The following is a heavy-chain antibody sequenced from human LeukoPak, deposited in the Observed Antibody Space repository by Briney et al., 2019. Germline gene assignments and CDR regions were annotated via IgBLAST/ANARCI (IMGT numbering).Heavy chain of an antibody. D-gene: IGHD3-9*01. CDR1: GHSISRDYS. J-gene: IGHJ5*02. CDR2: INHSGGT. CDR3: AGVGWRYFDWLAP. Sequence: SETLSLTCAVSGHSISRDYSWGWIRQPPGKGLEWIGSINHSGGTYYNQSLKSRVTISRDTSKNQFSLNLNDVTAADTAVYYCAGVGWRYFDWLAPWGQGTLVTVSS. V-gene: IGHV4-38-2*01.